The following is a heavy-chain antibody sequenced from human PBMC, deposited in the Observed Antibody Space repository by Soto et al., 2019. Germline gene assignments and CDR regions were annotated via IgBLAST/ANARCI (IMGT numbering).Heavy chain of an antibody. Sequence: GGSLRLSCAASGFTFSSYSMNWVRQAPGKGLEWVSSISSSSSYIYYADSVKGRFTISRDNAKNSLYLQMNSLRAEDTAVYYCARWGDIVVVPAAHYYYYGMDVWGQGTTVTVSS. J-gene: IGHJ6*02. CDR2: ISSSSSYI. V-gene: IGHV3-21*01. D-gene: IGHD2-2*01. CDR1: GFTFSSYS. CDR3: ARWGDIVVVPAAHYYYYGMDV.